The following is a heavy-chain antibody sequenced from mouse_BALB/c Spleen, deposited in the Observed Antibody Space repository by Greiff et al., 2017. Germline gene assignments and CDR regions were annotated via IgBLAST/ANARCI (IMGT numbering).Heavy chain of an antibody. CDR2: ISSVGST. Sequence: EVKVVESGGGLVKPGGSLKLSCAASGFTFSSYAMSWVRQTPEKRLEWVASISSVGSTYYPDSVKGRFTISRDNARNILYLQMSSLRSEDTAMYYCARGAMGGYGAMDYWGQGTSVTVSS. CDR3: ARGAMGGYGAMDY. V-gene: IGHV5-6-5*01. CDR1: GFTFSSYA. D-gene: IGHD2-2*01. J-gene: IGHJ4*01.